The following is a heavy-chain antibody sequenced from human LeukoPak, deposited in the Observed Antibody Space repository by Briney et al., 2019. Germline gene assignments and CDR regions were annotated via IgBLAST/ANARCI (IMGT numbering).Heavy chain of an antibody. CDR3: ARDMWFRDY. J-gene: IGHJ4*02. CDR1: GGSFSGYY. V-gene: IGHV4-34*01. CDR2: INHSGST. Sequence: PSGTLSLTCAAYGGSFSGYYWSWIRQPPGKGLEWIGEINHSGSTNYNPSLKSRVTISVDTSKNQFSLKLSSVTAADTAVYYRARDMWFRDYWGQGTLVTVSS. D-gene: IGHD2-21*01.